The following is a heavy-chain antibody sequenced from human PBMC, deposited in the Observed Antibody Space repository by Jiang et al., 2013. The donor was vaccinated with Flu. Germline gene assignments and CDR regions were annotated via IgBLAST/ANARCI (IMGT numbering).Heavy chain of an antibody. J-gene: IGHJ5*02. D-gene: IGHD7-27*01. CDR1: GDSVSSNSAA. CDR3: ARSRNWGYNWFDP. V-gene: IGHV6-1*01. Sequence: TLSLTCVISGDSVSSNSAAWNWIRQSPSRGLEWLGRTYYRSKLHHDYALSVKSRISIQPDTSKNQFSLQLSSVTPEDTAVYYCARSRNWGYNWFDPWGQGIQVTVSS. CDR2: TYYRSKLHH.